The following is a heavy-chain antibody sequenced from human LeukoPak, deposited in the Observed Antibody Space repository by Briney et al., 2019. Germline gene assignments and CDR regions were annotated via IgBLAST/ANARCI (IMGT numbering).Heavy chain of an antibody. CDR2: IYTSGST. CDR3: ARDFDVLSRNYYMDV. CDR1: GGSISSYY. J-gene: IGHJ6*03. Sequence: SETLSLTCTVSGGSISSYYWSWIRQPAGKGLEWIGRIYTSGSTNYNPSPKSRVTMSVDTSKNQSSLKLSSVTAADTAVYYCARDFDVLSRNYYMDVWGKGTTVTVSS. D-gene: IGHD2/OR15-2a*01. V-gene: IGHV4-4*07.